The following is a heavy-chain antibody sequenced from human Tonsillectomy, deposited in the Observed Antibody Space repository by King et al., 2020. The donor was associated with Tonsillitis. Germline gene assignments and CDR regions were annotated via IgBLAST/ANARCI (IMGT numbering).Heavy chain of an antibody. CDR2: ISWNSGRI. CDR1: GFTFDDYA. J-gene: IGHJ4*02. Sequence: VQLVESGGGLVQPGGSLRLSCAASGFTFDDYAMHWVRHAPGKGLEWVSGISWNSGRIGYAESVKGRFTISRDNVKNSLYVQMNSLRAEDTALYYCAKDVISNPILGAPDYWGQGTLVTVSS. D-gene: IGHD7-27*01. V-gene: IGHV3-9*01. CDR3: AKDVISNPILGAPDY.